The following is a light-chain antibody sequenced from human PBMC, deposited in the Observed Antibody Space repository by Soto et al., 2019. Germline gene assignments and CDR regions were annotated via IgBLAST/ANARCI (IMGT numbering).Light chain of an antibody. Sequence: DIQMTQSPSSLSASVGDRVTITFRVSQSISSYLNWYQQKPGKAPKLLIYAASSLQSGVPSRFSGSGSGTDFTLTISSLQPEDFATYYCQQSYSTLWTFGQGTKVDIK. J-gene: IGKJ1*01. V-gene: IGKV1-39*01. CDR1: QSISSY. CDR3: QQSYSTLWT. CDR2: AAS.